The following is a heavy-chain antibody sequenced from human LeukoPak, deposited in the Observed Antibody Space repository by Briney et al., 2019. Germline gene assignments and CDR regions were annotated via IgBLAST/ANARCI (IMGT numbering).Heavy chain of an antibody. CDR2: IDTDGKTT. V-gene: IGHV3-74*01. CDR1: GFNFNTYF. CDR3: VRDKDGYNF. Sequence: GGSLRLSCAASGFNFNTYFMHWVRQVPGKGLVWVSRIDTDGKTTTYADSVKGRFTISRDNAKNTVYLQMNSQRAEDTAVYYCVRDKDGYNFWGQGTLVSVSS. D-gene: IGHD5-24*01. J-gene: IGHJ4*02.